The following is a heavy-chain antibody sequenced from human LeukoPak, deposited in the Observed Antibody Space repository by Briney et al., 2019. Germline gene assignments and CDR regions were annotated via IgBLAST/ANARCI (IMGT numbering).Heavy chain of an antibody. CDR3: AKRALLGFGELYYFDY. J-gene: IGHJ4*02. V-gene: IGHV3-30*18. Sequence: GGSLRLSCAASGFTFSSYGMHWVRQAPGKGLEWVALISYDGSNKYYADSVKGRFTISRDDSKNTLYLQMNSLRAEDTAVYYCAKRALLGFGELYYFDYWGPGTLVTVSS. CDR1: GFTFSSYG. D-gene: IGHD3-10*01. CDR2: ISYDGSNK.